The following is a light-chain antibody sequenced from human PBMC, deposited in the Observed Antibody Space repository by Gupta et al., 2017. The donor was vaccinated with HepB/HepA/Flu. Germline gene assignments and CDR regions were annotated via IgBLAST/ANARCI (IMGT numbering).Light chain of an antibody. V-gene: IGKV3-20*01. CDR1: QSVSSNF. J-gene: IGKJ1*01. CDR2: GAS. CDR3: QQYGSSPQT. Sequence: IVLTQSPGTLSLSPGESATLSCRASQSVSSNFLAWYQQKPGQAPRLLIYGASSRATGIPDRFSGSGSETDFALTSRRLEPEDFAVYYCQQYGSSPQTFGQGTKVEIE.